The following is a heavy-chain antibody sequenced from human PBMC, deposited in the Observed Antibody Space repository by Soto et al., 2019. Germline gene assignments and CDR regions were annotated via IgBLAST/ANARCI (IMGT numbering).Heavy chain of an antibody. CDR1: GGSISSYY. CDR3: ARDHGVYYGSGRGGAFDI. J-gene: IGHJ3*02. CDR2: IYYSGST. D-gene: IGHD3-10*01. V-gene: IGHV4-59*01. Sequence: QVQLQESGPGLVKPSETLSLTCTVSGGSISSYYWSWIRQPPGKGLEWIGYIYYSGSTNYNPSLKSGVTIPVDTSKNQFSLKLSSVTAADTAVYYCARDHGVYYGSGRGGAFDIWGQGTMVTVSS.